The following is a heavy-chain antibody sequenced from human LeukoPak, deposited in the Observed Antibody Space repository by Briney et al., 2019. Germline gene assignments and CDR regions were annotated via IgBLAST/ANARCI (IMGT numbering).Heavy chain of an antibody. Sequence: GGSLRLSCAASGFTFSDYYMSWIRQAPGKGLEWVSYISSSSSYTNYADSVKGRFTISRDNAKNSLYLQMNSLRAEDTAVYYCARGVITFGGVIGPFDYWGQGTMVTVSS. CDR2: ISSSSSYT. CDR3: ARGVITFGGVIGPFDY. J-gene: IGHJ4*02. CDR1: GFTFSDYY. V-gene: IGHV3-11*05. D-gene: IGHD3-16*02.